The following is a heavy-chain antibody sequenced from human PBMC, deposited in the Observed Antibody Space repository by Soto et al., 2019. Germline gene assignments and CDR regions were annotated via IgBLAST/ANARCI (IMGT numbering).Heavy chain of an antibody. CDR2: ISYSGST. CDR3: ASTAHSSGWYSGGFDY. CDR1: GGSISAYY. D-gene: IGHD6-19*01. Sequence: SETLSLTYTVSGGSISAYYWSWIRQPPGKGLEWIGYISYSGSTNYNPSLKSRVTISVDTSKKQFSLKLNSVTAADTAVYYCASTAHSSGWYSGGFDYWGQGTLVTVSS. J-gene: IGHJ4*02. V-gene: IGHV4-59*01.